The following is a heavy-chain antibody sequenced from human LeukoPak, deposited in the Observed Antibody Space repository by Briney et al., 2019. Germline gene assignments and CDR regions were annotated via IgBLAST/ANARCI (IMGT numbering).Heavy chain of an antibody. Sequence: ASVKVSCKASGYTFTSYYIHWVRQAPGQGLEWMGIINPSGGSTTYAQKLQGRVTMTTDTSTSTAYMELRSLRSDDTAVYYCARVSTRGVTTLDYWGQGTLVTVSS. CDR3: ARVSTRGVTTLDY. CDR1: GYTFTSYY. J-gene: IGHJ4*02. V-gene: IGHV1-46*01. D-gene: IGHD4-17*01. CDR2: INPSGGST.